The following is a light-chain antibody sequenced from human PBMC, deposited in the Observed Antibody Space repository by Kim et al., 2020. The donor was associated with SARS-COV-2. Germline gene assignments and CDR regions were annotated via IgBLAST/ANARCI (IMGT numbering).Light chain of an antibody. Sequence: GQSVTTSCTGTSSDVGVANYASWHQHHPGKAPKLMIYEVNKRPSGVPDRFSGSKSGNTASLTVSGLQAEDEAQYYCISYAGSNRLIFGGGTQLTVL. CDR2: EVN. CDR1: SSDVGVANY. CDR3: ISYAGSNRLI. J-gene: IGLJ2*01. V-gene: IGLV2-8*01.